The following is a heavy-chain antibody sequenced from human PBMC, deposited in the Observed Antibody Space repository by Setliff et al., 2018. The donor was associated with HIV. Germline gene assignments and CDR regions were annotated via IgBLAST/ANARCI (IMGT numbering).Heavy chain of an antibody. CDR1: GYTFTGYY. V-gene: IGHV1-2*04. CDR3: ARGGLGGDYGVGVFYYYCYGMDV. D-gene: IGHD4-17*01. CDR2: INPNSGGT. Sequence: ASVKVSCKASGYTFTGYYMHWVRQAPGQGLEWMGWINPNSGGTNYAQKFQGWVTMTRDTSISTAYMELSRLRSDDTAVYYCARGGLGGDYGVGVFYYYCYGMDVWGQGTTVTVSS. J-gene: IGHJ6*02.